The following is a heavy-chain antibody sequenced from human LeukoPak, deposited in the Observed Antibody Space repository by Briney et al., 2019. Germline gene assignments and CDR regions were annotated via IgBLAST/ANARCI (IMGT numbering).Heavy chain of an antibody. J-gene: IGHJ5*01. CDR3: ATAEAWYLGWFDS. V-gene: IGHV1-8*02. CDR1: GYTFTSYG. CDR2: INPNSGSA. D-gene: IGHD6-13*01. Sequence: ASVKVSCKASGYTFTSYGINWVRQTPGQGLEWMGWINPNSGSAVYAQNFQGRITMTWNTSITTAYMEMSSLRSDDTAIYYCATAEAWYLGWFDSWGQGTLVAVSS.